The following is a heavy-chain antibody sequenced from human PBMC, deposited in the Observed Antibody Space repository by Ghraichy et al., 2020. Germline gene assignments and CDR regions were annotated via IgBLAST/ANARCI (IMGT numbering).Heavy chain of an antibody. D-gene: IGHD2-15*01. CDR1: GFTFSSYS. Sequence: GGSLRLSCAASGFTFSSYSMNWVRQAPGKGLEWVSSISSSSSYIYYADSVKGRFTISRDNAKNSLYLQMNSLRAEDPAVYYCARGYCSGGSCYPAYYYYYGMDVWGQGTTVTVSS. CDR3: ARGYCSGGSCYPAYYYYYGMDV. V-gene: IGHV3-21*01. CDR2: ISSSSSYI. J-gene: IGHJ6*02.